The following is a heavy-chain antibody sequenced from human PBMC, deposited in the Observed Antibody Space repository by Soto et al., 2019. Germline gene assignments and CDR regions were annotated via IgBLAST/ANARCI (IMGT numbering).Heavy chain of an antibody. J-gene: IGHJ6*02. D-gene: IGHD5-18*01. CDR3: ARDRNPWIQLWLSYGMDV. Sequence: GASVKVSCKASGGTFSSYAISWVRQAPGQGLEWMGGIIPIFGTANYAQKFQGRVTITADESTSTAYMELSSLRSEDTAVYYCARDRNPWIQLWLSYGMDVWGQGTTVTSP. CDR1: GGTFSSYA. V-gene: IGHV1-69*13. CDR2: IIPIFGTA.